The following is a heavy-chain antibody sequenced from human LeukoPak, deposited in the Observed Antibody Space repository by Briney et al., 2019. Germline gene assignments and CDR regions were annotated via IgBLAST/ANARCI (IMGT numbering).Heavy chain of an antibody. Sequence: SETLSLTCTVSGGSISSSSYYWGWIRQPPGKGLEWIGSIYYSGSTYYNPSLKSRVTISVDTSKNQFSLKLSSVTAADTAVYYCARPVAYYYGSGSYPWGYWGQGTLVTVSS. CDR2: IYYSGST. J-gene: IGHJ4*02. CDR3: ARPVAYYYGSGSYPWGY. D-gene: IGHD3-10*01. CDR1: GGSISSSSYY. V-gene: IGHV4-39*01.